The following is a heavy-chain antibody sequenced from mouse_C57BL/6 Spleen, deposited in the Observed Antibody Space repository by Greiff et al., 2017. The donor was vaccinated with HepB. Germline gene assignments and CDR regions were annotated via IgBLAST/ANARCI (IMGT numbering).Heavy chain of an antibody. CDR1: GYTFTDYY. V-gene: IGHV1-26*01. Sequence: EVQLQQSGPELVKPGASVKISCKASGYTFTDYYMNWVKQSHGKSLEWIGDINPNNGGTSYNQKFKGKATLTVVKSSSTAYMELRSLTSEDSAVYYCARFYDGYPAWFAYWGQGTLVTVSA. J-gene: IGHJ3*01. D-gene: IGHD2-3*01. CDR3: ARFYDGYPAWFAY. CDR2: INPNNGGT.